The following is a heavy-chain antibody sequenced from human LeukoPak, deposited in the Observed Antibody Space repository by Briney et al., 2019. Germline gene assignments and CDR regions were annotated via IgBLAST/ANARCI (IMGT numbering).Heavy chain of an antibody. Sequence: PSETLSLTCTVSGGSISSYYWSWIRQPPGKGLEWIVYIYYSGSTNYNPSLKSRVTISVDTSKNQFSLKLSSVTAADTAVYYCARLGYSYGYWFDPWGQGTLVTVSS. CDR3: ARLGYSYGYWFDP. CDR1: GGSISSYY. V-gene: IGHV4-59*08. J-gene: IGHJ5*02. D-gene: IGHD5-18*01. CDR2: IYYSGST.